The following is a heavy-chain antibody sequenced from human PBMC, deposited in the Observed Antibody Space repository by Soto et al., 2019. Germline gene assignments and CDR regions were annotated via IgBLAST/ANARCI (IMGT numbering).Heavy chain of an antibody. CDR1: GGSISSGGYY. J-gene: IGHJ4*02. Sequence: QVQLQESGPGLVKPSQTLSLTCTVSGGSISSGGYYWSWIRQHPGKGLEWIGYIYYSGSTYYNPSLKSRDTISVDTSKNQCSLKLSSVTAADTAVYYCARRPCSGGSCSEYYFDYWGQGTLVTVSS. CDR2: IYYSGST. CDR3: ARRPCSGGSCSEYYFDY. D-gene: IGHD2-15*01. V-gene: IGHV4-31*03.